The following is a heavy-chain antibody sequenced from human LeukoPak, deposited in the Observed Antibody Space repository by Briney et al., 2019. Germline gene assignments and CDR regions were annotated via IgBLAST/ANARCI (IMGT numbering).Heavy chain of an antibody. CDR1: GFTFSSYS. CDR2: ISSSSSYI. CDR3: ARRVPSQVITDYFDY. Sequence: GGSLRLSCAASGFTFSSYSMNWVRQAPGKGLEWVSSISSSSSYIYYADSVKGRFTISRDNAKNSLFLQMNSLRAEDTAVYYCARRVPSQVITDYFDYWGQGTLVTVSS. J-gene: IGHJ4*02. D-gene: IGHD3-16*01. V-gene: IGHV3-21*06.